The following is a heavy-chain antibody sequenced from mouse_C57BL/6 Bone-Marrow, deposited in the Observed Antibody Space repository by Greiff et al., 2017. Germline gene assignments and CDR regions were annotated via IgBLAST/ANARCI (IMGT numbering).Heavy chain of an antibody. CDR1: GYTFTSYW. V-gene: IGHV1-64*01. Sequence: QVQLQQPGAELVKPGASVKLSCKASGYTFTSYWMHWVKQRPGQGLEWIGMIHPNSGSTNYNEKFKSKATLTVDKSSSTAYMQLSSLTSEDSAVXYCARSPTGTAWFAYWGQGTLGTGSA. D-gene: IGHD4-1*02. CDR3: ARSPTGTAWFAY. J-gene: IGHJ3*01. CDR2: IHPNSGST.